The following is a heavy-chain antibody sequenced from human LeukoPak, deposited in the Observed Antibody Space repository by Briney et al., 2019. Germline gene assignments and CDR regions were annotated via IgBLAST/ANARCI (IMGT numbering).Heavy chain of an antibody. D-gene: IGHD1-1*01. V-gene: IGHV1-18*01. CDR2: ISPRSGDK. J-gene: IGHJ3*02. Sequence: GASVNVSCKAFGYTFDTSSITWVRQAPGQRLEWMGWISPRSGDKQYAQGVQGRVTMTTDTSRSTAYMELRSLRPDDTAVYYCTRVRNSNNWWGAFDIWGQGTMVTVSS. CDR1: GYTFDTSS. CDR3: TRVRNSNNWWGAFDI.